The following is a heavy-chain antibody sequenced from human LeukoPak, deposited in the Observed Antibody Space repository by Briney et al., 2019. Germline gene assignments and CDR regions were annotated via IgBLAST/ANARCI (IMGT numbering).Heavy chain of an antibody. CDR2: INEGGSQK. V-gene: IGHV3-7*01. J-gene: IGHJ4*02. CDR1: GFTFSSDW. D-gene: IGHD4-17*01. CDR3: ARESDYGDYVAY. Sequence: GGSLRLSCAASGFTFSSDWMSWVRQAPGKGLEWVANINEGGSQKHYVDSVKGRFTISRDNAKDSLYLQMNSLRAEDTAVYYCARESDYGDYVAYWGQGTLVAASS.